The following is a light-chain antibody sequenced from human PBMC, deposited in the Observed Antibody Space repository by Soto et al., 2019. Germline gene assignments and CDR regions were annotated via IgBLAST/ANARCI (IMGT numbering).Light chain of an antibody. CDR1: QSVSSSY. J-gene: IGKJ2*01. V-gene: IGKV3-20*01. CDR2: GAS. CDR3: QQYGNSEYT. Sequence: EIVLTQSPGTLPLSPGERATLSCRASQSVSSSYLAWYQQKPGQAPRLLIYGASSRATGIPNRFSGSGSGTDFPLTISRLEPEDFAVYYCQQYGNSEYTFGQGTKLEIK.